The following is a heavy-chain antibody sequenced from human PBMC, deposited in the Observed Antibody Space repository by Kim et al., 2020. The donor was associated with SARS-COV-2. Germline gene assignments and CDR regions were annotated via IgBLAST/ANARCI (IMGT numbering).Heavy chain of an antibody. V-gene: IGHV3-30*04. CDR3: ARPGGAAATYWLEP. CDR2: ISSDGSNG. CDR1: GFTFSSYA. J-gene: IGHJ5*02. Sequence: GGSLRLSCAASGFTFSSYAMLWVRQAPGKGMEWVAVISSDGSNGYYADSVKGRFTISRDNSKNTLHLQMNSLGAEDTAMYDCARPGGAAATYWLEPWSQGTPVTLS. D-gene: IGHD2-15*01.